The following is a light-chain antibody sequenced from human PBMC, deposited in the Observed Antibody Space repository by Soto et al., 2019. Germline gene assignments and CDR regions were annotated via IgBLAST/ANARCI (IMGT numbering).Light chain of an antibody. Sequence: QSVLTQPPSVSAAPGQTVTISCSGSSSNIGNNYVSWYQQLPETAPKLLIYDNNERPSGIPDRFSGSRSGTSATLGITGLQTGDEADYYCGTWDSSLSVFVFGTGTKVTVL. CDR3: GTWDSSLSVFV. V-gene: IGLV1-51*01. CDR1: SSNIGNNY. J-gene: IGLJ1*01. CDR2: DNN.